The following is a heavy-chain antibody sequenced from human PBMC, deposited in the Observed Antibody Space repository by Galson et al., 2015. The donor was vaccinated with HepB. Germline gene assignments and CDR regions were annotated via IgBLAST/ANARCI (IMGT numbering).Heavy chain of an antibody. CDR3: AKDAIVVVPAAQRHYYYGMDV. J-gene: IGHJ6*02. CDR1: GFTFSSYG. CDR2: ISYDGSNK. Sequence: SLRLSCAASGFTFSSYGMHWVRQAPGKGLEWVAVISYDGSNKYYADSVKGRFTISRDNSKNTLYLQMNSLRAEDTAMYYCAKDAIVVVPAAQRHYYYGMDVWGQETTVTVSS. V-gene: IGHV3-30*18. D-gene: IGHD2-2*01.